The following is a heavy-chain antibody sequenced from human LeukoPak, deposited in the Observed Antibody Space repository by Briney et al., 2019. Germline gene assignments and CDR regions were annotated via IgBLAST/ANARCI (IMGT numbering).Heavy chain of an antibody. CDR1: GGSFSGYY. J-gene: IGHJ4*02. V-gene: IGHV4-34*01. Sequence: SETLSLTCAVYGGSFSGYYWSWIRQPPGKGMEWIGEINHSGSTNYNTSLKSRVTISVDTSKNQFSLKLSSVTAADPAVYYCARYEELGAGYYFDYWGQGTLVTVSS. CDR2: INHSGST. D-gene: IGHD3-16*01. CDR3: ARYEELGAGYYFDY.